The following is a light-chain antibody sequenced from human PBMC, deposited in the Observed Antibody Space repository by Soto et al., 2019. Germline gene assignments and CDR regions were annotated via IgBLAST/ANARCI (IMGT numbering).Light chain of an antibody. Sequence: EIVLTQSPGTLSLSPGERATLSCRASQSVSSSYLAWYQQKPGQPPRLLIYGASSRATGIPDRFSGSGSGTDFTLTITRLEPGDFAVYYCQHYRTSFGGGTKVEIK. CDR3: QHYRTS. CDR1: QSVSSSY. V-gene: IGKV3-20*01. CDR2: GAS. J-gene: IGKJ4*01.